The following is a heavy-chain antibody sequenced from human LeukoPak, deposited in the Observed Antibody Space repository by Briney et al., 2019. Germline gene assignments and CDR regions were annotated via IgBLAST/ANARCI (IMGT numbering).Heavy chain of an antibody. CDR1: GYSFTSYW. CDR3: ARRWSSSSLDY. CDR2: IYPGDSNT. J-gene: IGHJ4*02. Sequence: GESLKISCKGSGYSFTSYWIGWVRQMPGKGLEWMGIIYPGDSNTRYSPSFQGQVTISADNSISTAYLRWSSLKASDTAMYYCARRWSSSSLDYWGQGTLVTVSS. V-gene: IGHV5-51*01. D-gene: IGHD6-6*01.